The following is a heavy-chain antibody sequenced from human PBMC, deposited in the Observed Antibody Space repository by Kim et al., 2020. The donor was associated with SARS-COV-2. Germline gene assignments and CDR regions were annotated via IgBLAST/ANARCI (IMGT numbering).Heavy chain of an antibody. CDR2: IYYSGST. CDR1: GGSISSGGYY. J-gene: IGHJ4*02. D-gene: IGHD2-21*02. Sequence: SETLSLTCTVSGGSISSGGYYWSWIRQHPGKGLEWIGYIYYSGSTYYNPSLKSRVTISVDTSKNQFSLKLSSVTAADTAVYYCARNCGGDCYAPYYFDYYGRGTLVTVSS. CDR3: ARNCGGDCYAPYYFDY. V-gene: IGHV4-31*03.